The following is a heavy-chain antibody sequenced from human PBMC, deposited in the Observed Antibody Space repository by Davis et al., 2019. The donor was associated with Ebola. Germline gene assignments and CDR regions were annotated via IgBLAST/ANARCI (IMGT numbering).Heavy chain of an antibody. Sequence: GESLKISCTASGFTFGDYAMSWVRQAPGKGLEWVSAISGSGGSTYYADSVKGRFTISRDNSKNTLYLQMNSLRAEDTAVYYCANMVTVTRPFDYWGQGTLVTVSS. V-gene: IGHV3-23*01. CDR3: ANMVTVTRPFDY. CDR1: GFTFGDYA. CDR2: ISGSGGST. J-gene: IGHJ4*02. D-gene: IGHD4-17*01.